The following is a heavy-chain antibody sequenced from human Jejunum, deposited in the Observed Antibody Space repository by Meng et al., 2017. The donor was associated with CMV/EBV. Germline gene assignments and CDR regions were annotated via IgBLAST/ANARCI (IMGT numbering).Heavy chain of an antibody. Sequence: LSSPAFDFPFASSAMRWVRQAPGTGLEWVSVISGKGDNTYYADSVKGRFTISRDNSKNTLYLEMSSLRAEDTAVYYCARDLQLSTWGQGTLVTVSS. CDR1: DFPFASSA. CDR2: ISGKGDNT. J-gene: IGHJ5*02. CDR3: ARDLQLST. V-gene: IGHV3-23*01. D-gene: IGHD5-18*01.